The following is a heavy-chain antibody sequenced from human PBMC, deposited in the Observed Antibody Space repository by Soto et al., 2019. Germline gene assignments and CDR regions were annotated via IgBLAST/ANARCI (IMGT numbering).Heavy chain of an antibody. V-gene: IGHV4-34*01. Sequence: PSETLSLTCAVHGGSFSGFYLTWIRQPPGKGLEWIGEINHSGSSNYNPPLKSRVTMSLDTSRNQSDLSLNYVTAEDTAVYYCARMADPWYFDLWGRGTLVTVSS. CDR1: GGSFSGFY. CDR2: INHSGSS. J-gene: IGHJ2*01. CDR3: ARMADPWYFDL.